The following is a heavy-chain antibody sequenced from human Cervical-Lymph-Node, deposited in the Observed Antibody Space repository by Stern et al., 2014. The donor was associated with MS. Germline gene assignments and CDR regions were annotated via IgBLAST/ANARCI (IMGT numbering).Heavy chain of an antibody. CDR1: GFSVSTSGVR. V-gene: IGHV2-70*04. D-gene: IGHD2-15*01. J-gene: IGHJ4*02. CDR3: ARHRPDCRDGSCYLTLFDY. Sequence: ESGPALVQPAQTLTLTCTLSGFSVSTSGVRVSWIRQPPGKALEWLARIDWDDDRFYRASLKTRLTVSKDISKNQVVLTMTNVDPVDTATYYCARHRPDCRDGSCYLTLFDYWGQGTLVTVSS. CDR2: IDWDDDR.